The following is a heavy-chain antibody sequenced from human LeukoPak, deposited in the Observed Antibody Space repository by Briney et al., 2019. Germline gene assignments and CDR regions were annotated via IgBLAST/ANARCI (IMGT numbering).Heavy chain of an antibody. CDR3: VRGYTIGPGGY. D-gene: IGHD3-16*02. Sequence: GGFLRLSCAASGFTFSSYVMYWVRQAPGKGLVWVSRINSDGSSTTYADSVKGRFTISRDNAKNTLHLQMNSLRVEDTAVYYCVRGYTIGPGGYWGQGTLVTVSS. CDR1: GFTFSSYV. J-gene: IGHJ4*02. CDR2: INSDGSST. V-gene: IGHV3-74*03.